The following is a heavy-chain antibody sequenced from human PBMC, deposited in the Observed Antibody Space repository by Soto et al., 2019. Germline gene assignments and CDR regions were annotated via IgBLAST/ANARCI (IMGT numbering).Heavy chain of an antibody. CDR2: IKEDGSEK. CDR3: TRGHPSIYNY. CDR1: GFTFSNYW. Sequence: GGSLRLSCAASGFTFSNYWMSWVRQAPGKGLEWVANIKEDGSEKYYVDSVKGRFTISRDNAKNSLYLQMSSLRPEDTAVYYCTRGHPSIYNYWGQGTLVTVSS. V-gene: IGHV3-7*01. D-gene: IGHD4-4*01. J-gene: IGHJ4*02.